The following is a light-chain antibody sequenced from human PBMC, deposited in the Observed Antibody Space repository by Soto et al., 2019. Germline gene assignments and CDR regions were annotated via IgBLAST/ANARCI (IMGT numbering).Light chain of an antibody. Sequence: EIVLTQSPGTLSLSPGERATLSCRASQTISSNYLAWYQQKPGQAPRLVIYGASSRATGIPDRFSGSGSGTDFTLTISRLEPEDFAVYYCQHYGISRMYTFAQGTKLEIK. CDR1: QTISSNY. CDR3: QHYGISRMYT. J-gene: IGKJ2*01. CDR2: GAS. V-gene: IGKV3-20*01.